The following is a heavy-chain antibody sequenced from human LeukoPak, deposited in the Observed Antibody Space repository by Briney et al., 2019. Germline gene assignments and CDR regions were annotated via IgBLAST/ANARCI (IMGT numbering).Heavy chain of an antibody. CDR1: GYTFTGYY. CDR2: INPNSGGT. J-gene: IGHJ4*02. CDR3: ARGQSPLYSSSWTFDY. Sequence: ASVKVSCKASGYTFTGYYMHWVRHAPGQGLEWMGWINPNSGGTNYAQKFQGRGTMTRDTSISTAYMELSRLRSDDTAVYYCARGQSPLYSSSWTFDYWGQGTLVTVSS. D-gene: IGHD6-13*01. V-gene: IGHV1-2*02.